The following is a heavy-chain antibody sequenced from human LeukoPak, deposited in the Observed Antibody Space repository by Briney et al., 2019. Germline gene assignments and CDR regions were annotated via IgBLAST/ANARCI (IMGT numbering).Heavy chain of an antibody. D-gene: IGHD5-18*01. CDR3: ARDVAMVPSY. CDR1: GFTFSSYA. Sequence: GGSLRLSCAASGFTFSSYAMHWVRQAPGKGLEWVAVISYDGSNKYYADSVKGRFTISRDNSKNTLYLQMNSLRAEDTAVYYCARDVAMVPSYWGQETLVTVSS. V-gene: IGHV3-30*01. J-gene: IGHJ4*02. CDR2: ISYDGSNK.